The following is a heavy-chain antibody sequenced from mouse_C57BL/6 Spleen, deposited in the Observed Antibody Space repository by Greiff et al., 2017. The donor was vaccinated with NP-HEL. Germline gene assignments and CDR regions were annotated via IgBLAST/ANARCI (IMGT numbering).Heavy chain of an antibody. V-gene: IGHV1-81*01. D-gene: IGHD1-1*01. CDR2: IYPRSGNT. J-gene: IGHJ2*01. CDR3: ARSIGNYFDY. Sequence: VKVVESGAELARPGASVKLSCKASGYTFTSYGISWVKQRTGQGLEWIGEIYPRSGNTYYNEQFKGKATMTADKSSSKAFMALRSMTSEDSAVYFCARSIGNYFDYWGQGTTLTVSS. CDR1: GYTFTSYG.